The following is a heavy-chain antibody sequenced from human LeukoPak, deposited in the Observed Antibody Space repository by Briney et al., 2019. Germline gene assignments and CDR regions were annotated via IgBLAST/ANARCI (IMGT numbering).Heavy chain of an antibody. D-gene: IGHD7-27*01. CDR2: MSPNSGDT. CDR3: ARGPPNWGYDY. J-gene: IGHJ4*02. Sequence: ASVKVSCKASGYTFTSYDFNWVRQATGQRPEWMGWMSPNSGDTGYARKFQDRVTMTRNTSISTAYMELSSLRSDDTAVYYCARGPPNWGYDYWGPGTLVAVSS. V-gene: IGHV1-8*01. CDR1: GYTFTSYD.